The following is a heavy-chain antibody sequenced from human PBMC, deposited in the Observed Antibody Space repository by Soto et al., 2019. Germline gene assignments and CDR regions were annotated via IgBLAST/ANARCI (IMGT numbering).Heavy chain of an antibody. CDR3: ARMDGVCSSASCFKYKYYYGMDV. D-gene: IGHD2-2*01. CDR2: IYHSGTS. Sequence: SETLSLTCTVSGGSITSGGYYWSWVRQHPGKGLEWIGYIYHSGTSSYNPSLKSRVAISLDTSKNHFSLRLSSVTAADAAVYYCARMDGVCSSASCFKYKYYYGMDVWGQGTTVTVSS. CDR1: GGSITSGGYY. J-gene: IGHJ6*02. V-gene: IGHV4-31*03.